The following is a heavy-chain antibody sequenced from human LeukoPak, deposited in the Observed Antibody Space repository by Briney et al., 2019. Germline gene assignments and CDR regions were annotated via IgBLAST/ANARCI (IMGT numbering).Heavy chain of an antibody. CDR2: INGRGDST. D-gene: IGHD4-17*01. CDR3: AKERQTGDYFTSDF. J-gene: IGHJ4*02. CDR1: GFSFSTYT. V-gene: IGHV3-23*01. Sequence: GGSLRLSRAASGFSFSTYTMNWVRQAPGKGLEWVSAINGRGDSTFYADSVKGQFTISRDNSKSTVYLQMNSLRADDTAVYYCAKERQTGDYFTSDFWGQGTLVTVSS.